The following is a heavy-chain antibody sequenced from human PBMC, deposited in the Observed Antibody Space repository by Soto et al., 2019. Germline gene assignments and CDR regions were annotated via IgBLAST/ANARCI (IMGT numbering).Heavy chain of an antibody. CDR2: IYSGGST. V-gene: IGHV3-66*01. Sequence: GGSLRLSCAASGFAVSSNYMSWVRQAPGKGLEWVSVIYSGGSTYYADSVKGRFTISRDNSKNTLYLQMNSLRAEDTAVYYRARGYDFWSAYMDVWGKGTTVTVSS. CDR1: GFAVSSNY. D-gene: IGHD3-3*01. J-gene: IGHJ6*03. CDR3: ARGYDFWSAYMDV.